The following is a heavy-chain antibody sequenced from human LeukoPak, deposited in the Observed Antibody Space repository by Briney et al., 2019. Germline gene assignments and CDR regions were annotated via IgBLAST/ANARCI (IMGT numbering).Heavy chain of an antibody. CDR1: GGSFSGYY. Sequence: KTSGTLSLTCAVYGGSFSGYYWSWIRQPPGKGLEWIGEINHSGSTDYNPSLKSRVTISVDTSKNQFSLKLSSVTAADTAVYYCARAIQPLIRVGAGRYFDYWGQGTLVTVSS. CDR3: ARAIQPLIRVGAGRYFDY. D-gene: IGHD1-26*01. V-gene: IGHV4-34*01. J-gene: IGHJ4*02. CDR2: INHSGST.